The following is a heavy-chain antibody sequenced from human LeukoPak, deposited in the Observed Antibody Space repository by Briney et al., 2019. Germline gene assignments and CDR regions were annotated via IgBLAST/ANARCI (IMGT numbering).Heavy chain of an antibody. CDR1: GFTFGNYE. Sequence: GGSLRLSCTASGFTFGNYEMNWVRQAPGKGLEWISYFSNGAATIHYADSVKGRFTISRDNAKNSLSLHMNSLRVEDTAVYYCARHDSGDSFDYWGQGTLVTVSS. D-gene: IGHD4/OR15-4a*01. CDR2: FSNGAATI. J-gene: IGHJ4*02. V-gene: IGHV3-48*03. CDR3: ARHDSGDSFDY.